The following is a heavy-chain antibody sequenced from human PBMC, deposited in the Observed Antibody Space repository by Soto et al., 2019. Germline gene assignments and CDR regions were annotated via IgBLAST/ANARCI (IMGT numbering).Heavy chain of an antibody. D-gene: IGHD3-10*01. CDR3: ALLLWFGELAY. CDR2: ISSSSSYI. V-gene: IGHV3-21*01. CDR1: GFTFSSYS. J-gene: IGHJ4*02. Sequence: SLRLSCAASGFTFSSYSMNWVRQAPGKGLEWVSSISSSSSYIYYADSVKGRFTISRDNAKNSLYLQMNSLRAEDTAVYYCALLLWFGELAYWGQGTLVTVSS.